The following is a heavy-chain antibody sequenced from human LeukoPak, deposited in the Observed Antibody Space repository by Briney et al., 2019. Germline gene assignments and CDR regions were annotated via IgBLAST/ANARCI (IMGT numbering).Heavy chain of an antibody. CDR1: GFTFSNYW. V-gene: IGHV3-7*04. CDR2: MKHDGSEK. D-gene: IGHD3-3*01. CDR3: ARDVKYYDYLDP. J-gene: IGHJ5*02. Sequence: GGSLRLSCAASGFTFSNYWMSWVRQAPGKGLEWVGNMKHDGSEKYYVDSVKGRFTISRDNARNSLYLQMNSLRAEDTALYYCARDVKYYDYLDPWGQGTLVTVSS.